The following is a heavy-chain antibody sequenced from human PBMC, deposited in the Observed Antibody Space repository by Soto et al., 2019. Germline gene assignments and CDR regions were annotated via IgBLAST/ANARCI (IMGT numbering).Heavy chain of an antibody. CDR2: INHSGST. Sequence: SETLSLTCAVYGGSFSGYYWSWIRQPPGKGLEWIGEINHSGSTNYNPSLKSRVTISVDTSKNQFSLKLSSVTAADTAVDYCARGPRYSRYYYYYYGMDVWGQGTTVTVSS. D-gene: IGHD6-13*01. CDR3: ARGPRYSRYYYYYYGMDV. V-gene: IGHV4-34*01. CDR1: GGSFSGYY. J-gene: IGHJ6*02.